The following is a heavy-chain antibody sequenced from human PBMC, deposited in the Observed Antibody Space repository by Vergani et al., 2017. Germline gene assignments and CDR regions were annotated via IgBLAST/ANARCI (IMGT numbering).Heavy chain of an antibody. J-gene: IGHJ1*01. CDR3: ATKSGGTPDCLIGYYRE. CDR1: GFTSSYYG. D-gene: IGHD2-15*01. CDR2: ISYDGTQK. V-gene: IGHV3-30*03. Sequence: QVHLVESAGGVVQPGRSLRLSCVVSGFTSSYYGTHWVRQAPGKGLEWVAVISYDGTQKYYADSVKGRFTISRDNSKSTLYLQMNSLRTEDTAVYYCATKSGGTPDCLIGYYREWGQGTLVTVSS.